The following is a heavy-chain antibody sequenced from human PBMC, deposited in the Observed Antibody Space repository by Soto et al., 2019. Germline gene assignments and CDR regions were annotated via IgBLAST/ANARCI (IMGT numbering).Heavy chain of an antibody. Sequence: EVQLVESGGGLVQPGRSLRLSCAASGFNFDDYAMHWVRQIPGKGLEWVSGISWESGSIGYAESVKGRFSISRDNAKNSMYLQMNSLRAEDTACYYCVKDHDEDFGYDLDYLNYWGQGTLVTVSS. V-gene: IGHV3-9*01. CDR2: ISWESGSI. D-gene: IGHD5-12*01. CDR3: VKDHDEDFGYDLDYLNY. CDR1: GFNFDDYA. J-gene: IGHJ4*02.